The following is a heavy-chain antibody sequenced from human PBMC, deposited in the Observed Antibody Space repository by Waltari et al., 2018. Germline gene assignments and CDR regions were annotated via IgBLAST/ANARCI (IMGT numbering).Heavy chain of an antibody. CDR1: GGHIRSSSSS. Sequence: QLQLQESGPGLVKPSETLSLTCTVPGGHIRSSSSSLGWIRPTPGKGREWIGSIYYSVSTYYNPSLKSRVTISVDTSKNQFSLKLSSVTAADTAVYYCARGETASPYYYYGMDVWGQGTTVTVSS. J-gene: IGHJ6*02. D-gene: IGHD2-21*02. CDR3: ARGETASPYYYYGMDV. V-gene: IGHV4-39*01. CDR2: IYYSVST.